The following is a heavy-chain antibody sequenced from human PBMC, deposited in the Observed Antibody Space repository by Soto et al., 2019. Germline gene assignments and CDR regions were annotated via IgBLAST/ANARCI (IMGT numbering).Heavy chain of an antibody. Sequence: GGSLRLSCAASGFTFSDHYMDWVRQAPGKGLEWVGRTRNKANSYTTEYAASVKGRFTISRDDSKNSLYLQMNSLKTEDTAVYYCASSYVWGSYRYDYWGQGTLVTVSS. D-gene: IGHD3-16*02. J-gene: IGHJ4*02. CDR2: TRNKANSYTT. CDR3: ASSYVWGSYRYDY. V-gene: IGHV3-72*01. CDR1: GFTFSDHY.